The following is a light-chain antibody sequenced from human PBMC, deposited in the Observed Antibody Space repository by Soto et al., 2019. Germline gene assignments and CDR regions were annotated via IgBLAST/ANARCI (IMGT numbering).Light chain of an antibody. CDR1: QSISCT. Sequence: EIVMTQSPATLSVSPGGRATLSCRASQSISCTLAWYQQKPGQAPRLLIHGASTRATGFPARFSGSGSGTDFTLTISSLQSEDFAVYYCQQYNNWPWTFGQGTKVEIK. CDR2: GAS. J-gene: IGKJ1*01. V-gene: IGKV3-15*01. CDR3: QQYNNWPWT.